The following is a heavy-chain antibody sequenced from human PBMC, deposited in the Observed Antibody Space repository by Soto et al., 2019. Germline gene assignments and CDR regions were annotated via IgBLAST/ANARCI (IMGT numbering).Heavy chain of an antibody. V-gene: IGHV4-39*01. CDR2: IYYSGST. CDR1: GGSISSSSYY. J-gene: IGHJ6*02. CDR3: AGHWVQLEPYYYCSGMDV. D-gene: IGHD1-1*01. Sequence: QLQLQESGPGLVKPSETLSLTCTVSGGSISSSSYYWGWIRQPPGKGLEWIGSIYYSGSTYYNPYXKTRVTISADXXKXQYXLQLSSVTAADTAVYYCAGHWVQLEPYYYCSGMDVWGQGTTVTVSS.